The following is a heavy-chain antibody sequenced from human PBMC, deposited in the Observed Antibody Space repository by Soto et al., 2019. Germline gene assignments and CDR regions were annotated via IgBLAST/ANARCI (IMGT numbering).Heavy chain of an antibody. CDR1: GGDFNSYT. CDR3: AQLWFGELWHGMDV. Sequence: QLVQSRAEVKKPGSSVKVSCKASGGDFNSYTISWVRQAPGQGPEWMGTIIPILDVAKNAQKFQGRVTITGDKSTSTVYMELRSLRSDDTAIYYCAQLWFGELWHGMDVWGQGTTVTVSS. CDR2: IIPILDVA. D-gene: IGHD3-10*01. V-gene: IGHV1-69*02. J-gene: IGHJ6*02.